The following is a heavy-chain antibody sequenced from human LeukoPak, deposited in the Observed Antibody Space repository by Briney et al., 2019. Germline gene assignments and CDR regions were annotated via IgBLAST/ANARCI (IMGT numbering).Heavy chain of an antibody. D-gene: IGHD4-17*01. J-gene: IGHJ3*02. CDR3: ARQGTTVTHEGAFDI. V-gene: IGHV5-51*01. CDR2: RNPGDSDI. Sequence: GESLKISCKGSGHSFTSYWIGWVRQMPGKGLEWMGIRNPGDSDIRYSPSFQGQVTISADKSTSTAYLQWSSLKASDTAMYYCARQGTTVTHEGAFDIWGQGTMVTVS. CDR1: GHSFTSYW.